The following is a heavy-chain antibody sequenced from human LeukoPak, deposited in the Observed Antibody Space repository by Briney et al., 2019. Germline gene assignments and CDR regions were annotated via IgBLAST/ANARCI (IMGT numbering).Heavy chain of an antibody. CDR3: ARDLSGWYTFDY. D-gene: IGHD6-19*01. CDR2: ISYDGSKK. J-gene: IGHJ4*02. CDR1: GFTFRSYG. Sequence: PGRSLRLSCAASGFTFRSYGIHWVRQAPGKGLEWVAAISYDGSKKYYADSVKGRFTISRDNSKNTLYVQMNSLRVEDTAVYYRARDLSGWYTFDYWGQGTLVTVSS. V-gene: IGHV3-30-3*01.